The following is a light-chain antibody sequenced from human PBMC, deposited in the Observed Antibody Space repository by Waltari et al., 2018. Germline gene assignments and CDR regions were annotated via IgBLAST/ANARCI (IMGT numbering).Light chain of an antibody. CDR3: LHYDSAPYT. V-gene: IGKV1-17*01. CDR1: QGISKY. J-gene: IGKJ2*01. Sequence: DIQMTQSPSSLSASVGDRVTITCRASQGISKYLNWYQQKPGKTPTRLIYDASTLQSGVPSRFSGSGSGTVFTLTINSLQPEDVATYYCLHYDSAPYTFGQRTEVEI. CDR2: DAS.